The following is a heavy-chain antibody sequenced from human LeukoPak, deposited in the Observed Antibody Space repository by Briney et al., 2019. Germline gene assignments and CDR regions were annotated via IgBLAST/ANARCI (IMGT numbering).Heavy chain of an antibody. J-gene: IGHJ4*02. Sequence: WGSLRLSCAASGFTFRTYAMHWVRQAPGKGLEWIAVVASDGSNKYYADSVKGRFTLSRDNSKNRMFLQINSLRAEDTAVYYCAKNGGRAWSDFDYWGQGTLVTVST. CDR1: GFTFRTYA. V-gene: IGHV3-30-3*02. CDR3: AKNGGRAWSDFDY. D-gene: IGHD6-19*01. CDR2: VASDGSNK.